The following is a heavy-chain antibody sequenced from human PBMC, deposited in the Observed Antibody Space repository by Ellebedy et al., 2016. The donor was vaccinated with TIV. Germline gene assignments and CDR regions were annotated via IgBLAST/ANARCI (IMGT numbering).Heavy chain of an antibody. CDR3: TRESFRYFDWDL. CDR2: INTDGSST. Sequence: PGGSLRLSCAASGFTLRGYWMHWVRQVPGKGLMWVSRINTDGSSTSYADSVEGRFTITRDNAKKKLYVEMSSLRPEDTAVYYCTRESFRYFDWDLWGQGTLVTVSS. J-gene: IGHJ4*02. V-gene: IGHV3-74*01. D-gene: IGHD3-9*01. CDR1: GFTLRGYW.